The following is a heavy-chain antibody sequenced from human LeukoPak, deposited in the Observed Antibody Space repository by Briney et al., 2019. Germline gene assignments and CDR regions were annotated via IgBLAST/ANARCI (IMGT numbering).Heavy chain of an antibody. Sequence: GRSLRLSCAASGFTFSSYAMHWVRQAPGKGLEWVAVISYDGSNKYYADSVKGRFTISRDNSKNTLYLQMNSLRAEDTAVYYCARDSRRRSGSYRSGAFDIWGQGTMVTVSS. D-gene: IGHD1-26*01. CDR2: ISYDGSNK. CDR1: GFTFSSYA. CDR3: ARDSRRRSGSYRSGAFDI. V-gene: IGHV3-30*01. J-gene: IGHJ3*02.